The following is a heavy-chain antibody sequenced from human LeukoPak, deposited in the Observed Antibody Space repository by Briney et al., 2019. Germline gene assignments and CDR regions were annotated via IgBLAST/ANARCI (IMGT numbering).Heavy chain of an antibody. CDR1: GFTFSDYY. Sequence: PGGSLRLSCAASGFTFSDYYMSWIRQAPGKGLEWVSYISSSGSTIYYADSVKGRFTISRDNAKNSLYLQMNSLRAEDTAVYYCARDRYQLLSRAVAFDIWGQGTMVTVSS. CDR2: ISSSGSTI. CDR3: ARDRYQLLSRAVAFDI. V-gene: IGHV3-11*04. D-gene: IGHD2-2*01. J-gene: IGHJ3*02.